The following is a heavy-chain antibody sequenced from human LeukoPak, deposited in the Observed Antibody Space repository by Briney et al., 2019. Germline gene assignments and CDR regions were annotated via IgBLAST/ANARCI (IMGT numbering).Heavy chain of an antibody. D-gene: IGHD2-8*02. CDR2: ISSSSYI. CDR3: ARVPSGYCTGGVCYTDY. Sequence: PGGSLRLSCAASGFIFSNYGMNWVRQAPGKGLEWVSSISSSSYIYYADSVKGRFTISRDNAKNSLYLQMNSLRAEDTAVYYCARVPSGYCTGGVCYTDYWGQGTLVTVSS. V-gene: IGHV3-21*01. J-gene: IGHJ4*02. CDR1: GFIFSNYG.